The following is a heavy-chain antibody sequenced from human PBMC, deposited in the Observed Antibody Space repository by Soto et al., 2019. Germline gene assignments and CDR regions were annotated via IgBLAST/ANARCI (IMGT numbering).Heavy chain of an antibody. J-gene: IGHJ4*02. Sequence: SGGSLRLSCAASGFTLTTYGMHWVRQAPGKGLEWVAAMSYDGTKEYYADSVKGRFTISRDSSRNTLFLQLNSLRAEDTAVYYCAKEFGSTWIDHWGEGTLVTVSS. CDR3: AKEFGSTWIDH. CDR1: GFTLTTYG. V-gene: IGHV3-30*18. D-gene: IGHD6-13*01. CDR2: MSYDGTKE.